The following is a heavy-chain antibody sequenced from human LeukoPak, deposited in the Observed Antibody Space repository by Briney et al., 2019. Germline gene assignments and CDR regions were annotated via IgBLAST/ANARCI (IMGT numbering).Heavy chain of an antibody. J-gene: IGHJ1*01. CDR3: AKDRDTTGYEH. CDR2: VTGDGSST. CDR1: GFTFEDYA. Sequence: PGGSLRLSCAASGFTFEDYAMHWVRQAPGKGLEWVSFVTGDGSSTYYADSVKGRFTISRDNSKNSLYLQMNRLRIEDTALYYCAKDRDTTGYEHWGQGTLVTVSS. D-gene: IGHD3-22*01. V-gene: IGHV3-43*02.